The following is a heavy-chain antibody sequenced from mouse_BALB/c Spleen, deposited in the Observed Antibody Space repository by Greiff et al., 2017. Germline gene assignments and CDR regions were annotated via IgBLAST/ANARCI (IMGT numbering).Heavy chain of an antibody. CDR1: GYTFTSYV. CDR3: ARTFYYGNYYFDY. CDR2: INPYNDGT. J-gene: IGHJ2*01. D-gene: IGHD2-1*01. Sequence: VQLQQSGPELVKPGASVKMSCKASGYTFTSYVMHWVKQKPGQGLEWIGYINPYNDGTKYNEKFKGKATLTSDKSSSTAYMELSSLTSEDSAVYYCARTFYYGNYYFDYWGQGTTLTVSS. V-gene: IGHV1-14*01.